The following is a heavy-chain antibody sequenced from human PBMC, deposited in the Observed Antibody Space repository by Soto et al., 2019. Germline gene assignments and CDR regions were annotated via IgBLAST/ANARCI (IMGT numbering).Heavy chain of an antibody. Sequence: SETLSLTCSVSGVSTSNHYWTWIRKPPGQGPEWIGCIYYRGTTNYNASFNSRVTISVDTSKNQFSLKLTSVTTADTAVYYCARGGGSPYHDHEFDYWGQGILVTVS. CDR1: GVSTSNHY. V-gene: IGHV4-59*11. D-gene: IGHD2-2*01. J-gene: IGHJ4*02. CDR3: ARGGGSPYHDHEFDY. CDR2: IYYRGTT.